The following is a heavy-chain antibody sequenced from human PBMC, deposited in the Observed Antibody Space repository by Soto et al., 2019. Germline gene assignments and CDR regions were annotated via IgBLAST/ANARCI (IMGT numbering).Heavy chain of an antibody. CDR1: GFIFSSYG. V-gene: IGHV3-30*18. CDR2: ISYDGSNK. J-gene: IGHJ4*02. CDR3: AKDGYCSGGRCYSGSLDY. Sequence: GGSLRLSCVASGFIFSSYGMHWVRQAPGKGLEWVAVISYDGSNKYYADSVKGRFTISRDNSKNTLYLQMNSLRAEDTAVYYCAKDGYCSGGRCYSGSLDYWGQGTLVTVSS. D-gene: IGHD2-15*01.